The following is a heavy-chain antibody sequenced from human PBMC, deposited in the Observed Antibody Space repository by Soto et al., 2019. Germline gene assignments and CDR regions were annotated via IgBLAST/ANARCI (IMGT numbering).Heavy chain of an antibody. CDR1: GFTFSDYA. V-gene: IGHV3-30*18. Sequence: VQLVESGGGVVQPGRSLRLSCAASGFTFSDYAMHWVRQAPGKGLEWVAVVSHDGRNTHYADSVKGRFTISRDSFKNTVSLEMTSLRAEDTAVYYCAKGGRQWLVTSDFNYWGQGALVTVSS. CDR3: AKGGRQWLVTSDFNY. D-gene: IGHD6-19*01. J-gene: IGHJ4*02. CDR2: VSHDGRNT.